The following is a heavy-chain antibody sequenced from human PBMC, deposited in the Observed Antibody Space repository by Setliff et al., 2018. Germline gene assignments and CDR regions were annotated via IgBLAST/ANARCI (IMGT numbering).Heavy chain of an antibody. CDR1: GGSISHHY. V-gene: IGHV4-59*11. D-gene: IGHD3-22*01. J-gene: IGHJ3*02. Sequence: SETLSLTCTVSGGSISHHYWSWIRQPPGKGLEWIGSIYYSGSTYYNPSLKSRVTISVDTSKNQFSLKLSSVTAADTAVYYCARGRRRVTMIVVVTAGAFDIWGQGAMVTVS. CDR3: ARGRRRVTMIVVVTAGAFDI. CDR2: IYYSGST.